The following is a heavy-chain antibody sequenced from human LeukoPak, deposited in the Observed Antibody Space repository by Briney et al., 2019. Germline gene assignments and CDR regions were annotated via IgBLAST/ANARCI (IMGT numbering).Heavy chain of an antibody. V-gene: IGHV4-30-4*07. CDR1: GGSISSGGYS. CDR2: IYYSGST. Sequence: MTSETLSLTCAVSGGSISSGGYSWSWIRQPPGNGLEWIGYIYYSGSTYYNPSLKSRVTISVDTSKNQFSLKLSSVTAADTAVYYCASTVTTRVYYYYYYMDVWGKGTTVTVSS. J-gene: IGHJ6*03. CDR3: ASTVTTRVYYYYYYMDV. D-gene: IGHD4-17*01.